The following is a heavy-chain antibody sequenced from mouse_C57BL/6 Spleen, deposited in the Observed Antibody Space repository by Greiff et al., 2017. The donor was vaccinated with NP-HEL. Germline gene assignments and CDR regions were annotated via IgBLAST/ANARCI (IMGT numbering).Heavy chain of an antibody. J-gene: IGHJ3*01. Sequence: VQLQQSGAELVRPGTSVKVSCKASGYAFTNYLIEWVKQRPGQGLEWIGVINPGSGGTNYNEKFKGKATLTADKSSSTAYMQLSSLTSEDSAVYFCARSRDGYDPSWFAYWGQGTLVTVSA. CDR3: ARSRDGYDPSWFAY. V-gene: IGHV1-54*01. CDR1: GYAFTNYL. CDR2: INPGSGGT. D-gene: IGHD2-2*01.